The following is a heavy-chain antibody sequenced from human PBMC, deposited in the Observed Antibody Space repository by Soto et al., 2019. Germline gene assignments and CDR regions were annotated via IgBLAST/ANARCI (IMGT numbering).Heavy chain of an antibody. Sequence: GASVKFSCKASGYTFTSSGISWVRHAPGQGLEWMGLISAYNGNKNYEQKLQVRVTMTTDTSTSTAYMELRSMRSDDTAVYYCARGRRDGYTYGYWGQGTLVTVSS. CDR1: GYTFTSSG. J-gene: IGHJ4*02. V-gene: IGHV1-18*01. D-gene: IGHD5-12*01. CDR2: ISAYNGNK. CDR3: ARGRRDGYTYGY.